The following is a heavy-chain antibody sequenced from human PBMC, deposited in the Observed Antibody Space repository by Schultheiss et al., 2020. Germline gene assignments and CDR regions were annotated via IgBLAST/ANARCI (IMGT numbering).Heavy chain of an antibody. CDR3: ARGGSHLRPYHYGMDV. CDR1: GGSISSGGYY. D-gene: IGHD3-10*01. CDR2: IYYGGST. Sequence: SETLSLTCTVSGGSISSGGYYWSWIRQHPGKGLEWIGYIYYGGSTYYNPSLKSRVTISVDTSKNQFSLKLSSVTAADTAVYYCARGGSHLRPYHYGMDVWGQGTTVTVSS. V-gene: IGHV4-31*03. J-gene: IGHJ6*02.